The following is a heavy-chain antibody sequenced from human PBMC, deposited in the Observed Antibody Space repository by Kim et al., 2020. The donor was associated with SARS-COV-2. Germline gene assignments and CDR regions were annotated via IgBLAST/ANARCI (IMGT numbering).Heavy chain of an antibody. Sequence: SETLSLTCAVYGGSFSGYYWSWIRQPPGKGLEWIGEINHSGSTNYNPSLKSRVTISVDTSKNQFSLKLSSVTAADTAVYYCASPAAAGRVGLDYWGQGTLVTVSS. CDR1: GGSFSGYY. CDR3: ASPAAAGRVGLDY. CDR2: INHSGST. D-gene: IGHD6-13*01. J-gene: IGHJ4*02. V-gene: IGHV4-34*01.